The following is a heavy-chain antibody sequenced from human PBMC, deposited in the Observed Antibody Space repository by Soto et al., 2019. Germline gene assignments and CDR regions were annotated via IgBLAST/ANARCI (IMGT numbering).Heavy chain of an antibody. CDR2: IKSDGSDT. CDR1: VFTFSSYW. D-gene: IGHD4-17*01. V-gene: IGHV3-74*01. Sequence: EVQLVESGGGLVQPGGSLRLSCAASVFTFSSYWMHWVRQAPGKGLVWVSRIKSDGSDTSYADSVKGRFTIPRDNAKNTLYLQMSSLRAEDTAVYYCVRVAYGDLGGWGQGTLVTVSS. CDR3: VRVAYGDLGG. J-gene: IGHJ4*02.